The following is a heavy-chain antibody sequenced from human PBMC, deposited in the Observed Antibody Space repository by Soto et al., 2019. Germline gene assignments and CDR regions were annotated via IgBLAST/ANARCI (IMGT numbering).Heavy chain of an antibody. J-gene: IGHJ3*02. CDR3: ARNYGHAFDI. Sequence: SETLSLTCTVSGGSISSYYWSWIRQPPGKGLEWIGYIYYSGSTNYNPSLKSRVTISVDTSKNQFSLKLSSVTAADTAVYYCARNYGHAFDIWGQGTMVTVSS. V-gene: IGHV4-59*08. CDR2: IYYSGST. D-gene: IGHD1-7*01. CDR1: GGSISSYY.